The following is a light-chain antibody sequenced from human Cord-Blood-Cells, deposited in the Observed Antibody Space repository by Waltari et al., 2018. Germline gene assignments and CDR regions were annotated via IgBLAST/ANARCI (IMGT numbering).Light chain of an antibody. Sequence: QSALTQPASVSGSPGQSITISCTGTSSDDGSYHLVSWYQQHPGKAPKLMIYEGSKRPSGVSNRFSGSKSGNTASLTISGLQAEDEADYYCCSYAGSSTWVFGGGTKLTVL. CDR3: CSYAGSSTWV. V-gene: IGLV2-23*01. J-gene: IGLJ3*02. CDR1: SSDDGSYHL. CDR2: EGS.